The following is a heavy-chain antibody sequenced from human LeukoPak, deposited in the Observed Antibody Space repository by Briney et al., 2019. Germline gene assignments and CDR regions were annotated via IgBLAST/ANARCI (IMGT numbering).Heavy chain of an antibody. CDR2: MSPSGSS. CDR1: GGSFGDYY. CDR3: ARGLQDVNMILVVMAGVSYYLDV. Sequence: SETLSLTCAVSGGSFGDYYWTWIRQTPGKGLGWVGEMSPSGSSNYNPSLKSRVTISVNTSKNQFSLKLRSVTAADTAVYYCARGLQDVNMILVVMAGVSYYLDVWSRGTTVTVS. D-gene: IGHD3-22*01. J-gene: IGHJ6*03. V-gene: IGHV4-34*01.